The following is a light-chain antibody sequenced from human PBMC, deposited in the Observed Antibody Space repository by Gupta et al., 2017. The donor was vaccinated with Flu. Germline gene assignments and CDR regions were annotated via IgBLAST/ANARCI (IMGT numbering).Light chain of an antibody. J-gene: IGKJ3*01. CDR1: QSVSNNY. Sequence: LSLSPGETATLSCRASQSVSNNYLAWYQQKPGQAPRLLIYGAYHRAAGIPDRFSGSGSGTDFILTISRLEPEDGAVYYCQQYVTSPPGVTFGPGTKVDVK. CDR2: GAY. CDR3: QQYVTSPPGVT. V-gene: IGKV3-20*01.